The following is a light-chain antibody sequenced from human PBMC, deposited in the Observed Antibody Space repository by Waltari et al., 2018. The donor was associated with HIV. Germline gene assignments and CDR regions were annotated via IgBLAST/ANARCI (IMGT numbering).Light chain of an antibody. CDR2: QVS. CDR1: QSLVYSDGSTN. CDR3: MQCSHWPHT. V-gene: IGKV2-30*01. Sequence: DVVMTQSPLSLPVTLGEPASISCRSSQSLVYSDGSTNLCWFHQRPGQSPRRLIYQVSNRDSGVPDRFSGSGSGTDFTLKISRVEAEDVGLYYCMQCSHWPHTLGQGTKLEIK. J-gene: IGKJ2*01.